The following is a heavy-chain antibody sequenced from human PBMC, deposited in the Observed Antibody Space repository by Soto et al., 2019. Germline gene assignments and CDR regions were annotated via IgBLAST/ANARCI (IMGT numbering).Heavy chain of an antibody. J-gene: IGHJ4*02. CDR3: AKGHRSGGDCYLDY. V-gene: IGHV3-23*01. Sequence: GGSLRLSCAASRFVFNNYAMNWVRQAPGKGLEWVSAVSGSGVGTYYADSVKGRFTISRDNSKNTLYLQMNRLKAEDTAVYYCAKGHRSGGDCYLDYWGQGTLVTVSS. D-gene: IGHD2-21*02. CDR1: RFVFNNYA. CDR2: VSGSGVGT.